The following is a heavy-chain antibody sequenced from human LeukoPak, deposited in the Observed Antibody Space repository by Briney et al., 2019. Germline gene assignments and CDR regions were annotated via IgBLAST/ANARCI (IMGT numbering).Heavy chain of an antibody. CDR3: ARVFSSAWFLDF. CDR1: GFIFSSYA. Sequence: GGSLRLSCAASGFIFSSYAMTWVRQAPGKGLEWVTGIRDGGDDTAYYADSVKGRFTISRDNSKNTLYLRMSRLRAEDTAVYYCARVFSSAWFLDFWGQGTLVTVSS. CDR2: IRDGGDDTA. D-gene: IGHD6-19*01. V-gene: IGHV3-23*01. J-gene: IGHJ4*02.